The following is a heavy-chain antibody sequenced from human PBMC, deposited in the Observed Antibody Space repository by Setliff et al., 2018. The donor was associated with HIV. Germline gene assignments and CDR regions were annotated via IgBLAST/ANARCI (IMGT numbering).Heavy chain of an antibody. CDR3: ARLVVITTNFDY. CDR1: SGSISSSSYY. D-gene: IGHD3-22*01. V-gene: IGHV4-39*01. CDR2: IYYSGST. J-gene: IGHJ4*02. Sequence: PSETLSLTCTVSSGSISSSSYYWGWIRQPPGKGLEWIGSIYYSGSTYYNPSLKSRVTISVDTSKNQFSLKLSSVTAADTAVYYCARLVVITTNFDYWGQGTLVTVSS.